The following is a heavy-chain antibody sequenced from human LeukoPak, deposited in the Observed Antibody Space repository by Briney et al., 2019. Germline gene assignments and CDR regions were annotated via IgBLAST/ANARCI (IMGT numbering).Heavy chain of an antibody. J-gene: IGHJ5*02. V-gene: IGHV4-4*07. CDR1: GGSISSYY. CDR2: IYSSGSS. D-gene: IGHD1-26*01. Sequence: SETLSLTCTVSGGSISSYYWSWVRQPAGKGLEWIGLIYSSGSSNYNPSLKSRVTMSVDTSKNQFSLKLSSVTAADTAVYYCARGKRGVVGATTDSWFDPWGQGTLVTVSS. CDR3: ARGKRGVVGATTDSWFDP.